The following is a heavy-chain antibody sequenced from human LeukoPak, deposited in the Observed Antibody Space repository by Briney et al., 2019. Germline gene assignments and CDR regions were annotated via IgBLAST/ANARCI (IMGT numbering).Heavy chain of an antibody. CDR3: ASGKYRYGDNWFDP. CDR1: GFTFSSYA. CDR2: ISYDGSNK. J-gene: IGHJ5*02. Sequence: GGSLRLSCAASGFTFSSYAMHWVRQAPGKVLEWVAVISYDGSNKYYADSVKGRFTTSRDNSKNTLYLQMNSLRAEDTAVYFCASGKYRYGDNWFDPWGQGTLVTVSS. V-gene: IGHV3-30*04. D-gene: IGHD5-18*01.